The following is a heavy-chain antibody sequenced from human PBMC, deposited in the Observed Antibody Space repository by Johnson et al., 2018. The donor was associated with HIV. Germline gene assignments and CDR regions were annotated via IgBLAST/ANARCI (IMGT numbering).Heavy chain of an antibody. Sequence: VQLVESGGGLVQPGGSLRVSCAASGFKYAASGLAFSNYAVKWVSHTPGGDGGTSFADSVRGRYIISRDNSKNTLYLQMDGLRPEDTAVYYCARGAGEAYGGNFRDAFDIWGQGTMVTVSS. CDR3: ARGAGEAYGGNFRDAFDI. J-gene: IGHJ3*02. CDR2: TPGGDGGT. D-gene: IGHD4-23*01. V-gene: IGHV3-23*04. CDR1: GFKYAAS.